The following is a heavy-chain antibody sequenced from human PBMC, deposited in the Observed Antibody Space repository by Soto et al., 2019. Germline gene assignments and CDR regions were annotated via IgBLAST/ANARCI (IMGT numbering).Heavy chain of an antibody. Sequence: QVQLVESGGGVVQPGRSLRLSCAASGFIVSGYGMHWVRQAPGKGLEWVAVIWYDGSNENYADSVKGRFTISRDNSKNTLYLQMNSLRAEDTAVYYCTRRFSDGWYSDYWGQGTLVTVSS. D-gene: IGHD6-19*01. CDR1: GFIVSGYG. CDR2: IWYDGSNE. CDR3: TRRFSDGWYSDY. J-gene: IGHJ4*02. V-gene: IGHV3-33*01.